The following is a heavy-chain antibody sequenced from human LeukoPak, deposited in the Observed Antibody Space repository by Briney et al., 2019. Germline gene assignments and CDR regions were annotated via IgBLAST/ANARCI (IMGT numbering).Heavy chain of an antibody. CDR1: RFTFSGYA. CDR2: ITGSGSNT. J-gene: IGHJ4*02. D-gene: IGHD5-12*01. Sequence: PGGSLRLSCAASRFTFSGYAMSWVRQAPGKGLEWVSAITGSGSNTYYADSVKGRFTISRDNSKNTLYLQMNSVRADDTAVYYCAKEASGHISDYIDYWGQGTLVTVSS. V-gene: IGHV3-23*01. CDR3: AKEASGHISDYIDY.